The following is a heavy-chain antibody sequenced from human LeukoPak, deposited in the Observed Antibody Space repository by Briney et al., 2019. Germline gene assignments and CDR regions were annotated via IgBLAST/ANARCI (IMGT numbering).Heavy chain of an antibody. V-gene: IGHV3-48*03. CDR2: ITNSGNTI. CDR1: GFTFSSYE. Sequence: PGGSLRLSCAASGFTFSSYEMNWVRQAPGKGLEWISCITNSGNTIYYADSVKGRFTISRDDAKNSLYLQMNSLRAEDTAVYYCARPRITVFGVVPWAFDVWGQGTMVTVSS. CDR3: ARPRITVFGVVPWAFDV. J-gene: IGHJ3*01. D-gene: IGHD3-3*01.